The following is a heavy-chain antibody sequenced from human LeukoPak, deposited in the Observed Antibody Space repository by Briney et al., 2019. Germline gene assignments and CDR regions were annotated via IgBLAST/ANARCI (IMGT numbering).Heavy chain of an antibody. Sequence: SETLSLTCTVSGGSISSYYWSWIRQPPGKGLEWIGYIYYSGSTNYNPSLKSRVTISVDTSKNQFSLKLNSVTATDTSVSYCARHYQWLAPPSDYWGQGTLVTVSS. CDR3: ARHYQWLAPPSDY. V-gene: IGHV4-59*08. D-gene: IGHD6-19*01. CDR2: IYYSGST. CDR1: GGSISSYY. J-gene: IGHJ4*02.